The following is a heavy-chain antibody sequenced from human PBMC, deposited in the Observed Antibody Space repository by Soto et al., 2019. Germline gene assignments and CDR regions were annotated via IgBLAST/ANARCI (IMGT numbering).Heavy chain of an antibody. Sequence: EVQLLESGGGLVQPGGSLRLSCAASGFTFSNYAMTWVRQAPGKGLEWVSVITGSGGGTYFVDSVKGRFTISRDNSKNTVYLQMNSLRAEDTAVYYCAKRPITAAGFAYLGQGALVTVS. V-gene: IGHV3-23*01. J-gene: IGHJ4*02. CDR1: GFTFSNYA. CDR3: AKRPITAAGFAY. D-gene: IGHD6-13*01. CDR2: ITGSGGGT.